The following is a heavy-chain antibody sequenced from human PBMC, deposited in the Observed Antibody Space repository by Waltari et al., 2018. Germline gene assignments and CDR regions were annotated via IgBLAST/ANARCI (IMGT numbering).Heavy chain of an antibody. CDR3: AKAYTGSYYDY. J-gene: IGHJ4*02. D-gene: IGHD1-26*01. CDR2: ISASGGST. V-gene: IGHV3-23*01. CDR1: GFPFHDYA. Sequence: EVQLLESGGGLVQPGGSLRLSCAASGFPFHDYAMTWVRQAPGKGLEWVSTISASGGSTYYADSGKGRFTISRDNSKSTLYLQMSSLRAEDTAVYYCAKAYTGSYYDYWGQGTLVTVSS.